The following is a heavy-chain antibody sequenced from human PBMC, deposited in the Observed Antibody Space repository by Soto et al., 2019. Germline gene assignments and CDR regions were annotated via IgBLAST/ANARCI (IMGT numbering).Heavy chain of an antibody. J-gene: IGHJ5*02. V-gene: IGHV4-39*01. Sequence: PSETLSLTCTVSGGSISSSSYYWGWIRQPPGKGLEWIGSIYYSGSTYYNPSLKSRVTISVDTSKNQFSLKLSSVTAADTAVYYCARARGQLVRGWFDPWGQGTLVTVSS. CDR1: GGSISSSSYY. CDR3: ARARGQLVRGWFDP. CDR2: IYYSGST. D-gene: IGHD6-13*01.